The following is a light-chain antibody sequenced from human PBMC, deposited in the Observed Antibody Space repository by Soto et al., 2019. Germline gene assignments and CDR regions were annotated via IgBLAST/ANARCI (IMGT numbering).Light chain of an antibody. V-gene: IGKV3-20*01. J-gene: IGKJ1*01. CDR1: QSVSSSY. CDR3: QQYGSLPVT. CDR2: GAS. Sequence: EIVLTQSPGTLSLSPGERATLSCRASQSVSSSYLAWYQQKPGQAPRLLIYGASSRATSIPDRFSGSGSGTDLTLTISRLEPEDFAVYYCQQYGSLPVTFGQGTKVDIK.